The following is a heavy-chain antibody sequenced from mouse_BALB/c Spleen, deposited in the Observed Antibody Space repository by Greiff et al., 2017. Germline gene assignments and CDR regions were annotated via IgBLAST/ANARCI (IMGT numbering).Heavy chain of an antibody. CDR3: ARDNAMDY. CDR2: ISSGGSYT. Sequence: EVQVVESGGGLVKPGGSLKLSCAASGFTFSSYAMSWVRQSPEKRLEWVAEISSGGSYTYYPDTVTGRFTISRDNAKNTLYLEMSSLRSEDTAMYYCARDNAMDYWGQGTSVTVSS. J-gene: IGHJ4*01. V-gene: IGHV5-9-4*01. CDR1: GFTFSSYA.